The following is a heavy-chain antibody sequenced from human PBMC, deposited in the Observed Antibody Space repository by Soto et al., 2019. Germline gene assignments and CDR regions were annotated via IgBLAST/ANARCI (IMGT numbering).Heavy chain of an antibody. CDR3: ARLLYYYDSSAQPRAFDI. Sequence: ASVKVSFKASGGTFSSYAISWVRQAPGQGLEWMGGIIPIFGTANYAQKFQGRVTITADESTSTAYMELSSLRSEDTAVYYCARLLYYYDSSAQPRAFDIWGQGTMVTVSS. CDR2: IIPIFGTA. D-gene: IGHD3-22*01. V-gene: IGHV1-69*13. J-gene: IGHJ3*02. CDR1: GGTFSSYA.